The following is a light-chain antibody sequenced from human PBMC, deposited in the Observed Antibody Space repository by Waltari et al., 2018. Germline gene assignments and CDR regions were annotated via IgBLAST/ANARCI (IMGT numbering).Light chain of an antibody. CDR2: GAY. CDR3: QQYNEWPPLT. CDR1: QTVGSD. J-gene: IGKJ4*01. V-gene: IGKV3-15*01. Sequence: ELVMTQSPVTLSVSPGERATLSCWPSQTVGSDLAWYLQKPGPPPRLLIYGAYTRATDIPARFSCHGSGTEFTLTISGLQSEDFAVYYCQQYNEWPPLTFGGGTKVDIK.